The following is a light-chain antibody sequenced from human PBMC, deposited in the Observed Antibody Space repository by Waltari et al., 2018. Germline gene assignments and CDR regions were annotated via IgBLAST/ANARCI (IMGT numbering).Light chain of an antibody. CDR3: LQYNAYRT. Sequence: DVHMTQSPPALSASVGDTVTMTCRASESVATWLAWYHQQSGGVPRLLMYRTSTLERGVPSRFSGSGAGTEFTLTINNLQPEDTGTYFCLQYNAYRTFGPGTNVEV. V-gene: IGKV1-5*03. CDR1: ESVATW. J-gene: IGKJ1*01. CDR2: RTS.